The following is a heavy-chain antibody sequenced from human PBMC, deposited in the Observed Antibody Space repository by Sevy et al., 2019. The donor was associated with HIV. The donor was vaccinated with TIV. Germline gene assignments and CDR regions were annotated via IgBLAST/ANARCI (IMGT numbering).Heavy chain of an antibody. CDR2: IWFDGSNT. CDR3: ARDLESYNYGAYGPSFMPDY. J-gene: IGHJ4*02. D-gene: IGHD1-1*01. V-gene: IGHV3-33*01. Sequence: GGSVRLSCAASGFTFSSYGMHWVRQAPGKGLEWVAVIWFDGSNTFYADSVKGRFTISRDIAENTLHLQMNSLRAEDTAVYYCARDLESYNYGAYGPSFMPDYWGQGTVVTVSS. CDR1: GFTFSSYG.